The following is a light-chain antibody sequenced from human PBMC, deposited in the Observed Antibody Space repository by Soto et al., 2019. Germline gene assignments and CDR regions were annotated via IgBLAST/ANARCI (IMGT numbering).Light chain of an antibody. CDR2: AAS. J-gene: IGKJ1*01. CDR3: QQSHSTPRT. CDR1: QSISTY. Sequence: DIQMTQSPSSLSASVGDRVTITCRASQSISTYLNWYQQKPGKAPNLLIYAASSLQSGVPSRFSGSGSGTDFSLTIRGLQPEDFATYYCQQSHSTPRTFGQGTKVDIK. V-gene: IGKV1-39*01.